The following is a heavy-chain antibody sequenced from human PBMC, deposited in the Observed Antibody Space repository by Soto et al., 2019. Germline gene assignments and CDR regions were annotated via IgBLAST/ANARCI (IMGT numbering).Heavy chain of an antibody. CDR3: ARESEDLTSNFDY. Sequence: GCLIRSCAASGCAFPTSSMNWFRQAPGKGLEWVSSISSTTNYIYYGDSMKGRFTISRDNAKNSLYLEMNSLRAEDTAVYYCARESEDLTSNFDYWGQGTLVTVSS. J-gene: IGHJ4*02. V-gene: IGHV3-21*06. D-gene: IGHD7-27*01. CDR2: ISSTTNYI. CDR1: GCAFPTSS.